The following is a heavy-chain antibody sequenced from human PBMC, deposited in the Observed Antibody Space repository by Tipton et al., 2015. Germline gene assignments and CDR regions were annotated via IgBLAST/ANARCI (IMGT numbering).Heavy chain of an antibody. CDR3: ARDAGIIAAPSRYFQY. Sequence: LRLSCAASGFTFSNYAMTWVRQAPGKGLEWIGYIYHTGSTVYNPSLKSRVAISLDRLKNQFSLSLTSVTAADTAIYYCARDAGIIAAPSRYFQYWGQGTLVTVSS. CDR2: IYHTGST. D-gene: IGHD6-25*01. CDR1: GFTFSNYA. J-gene: IGHJ1*01. V-gene: IGHV4-59*12.